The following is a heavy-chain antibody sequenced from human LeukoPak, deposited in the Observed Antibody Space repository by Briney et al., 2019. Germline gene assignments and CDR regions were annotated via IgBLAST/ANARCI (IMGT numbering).Heavy chain of an antibody. Sequence: PGGSLRLSCAASGFTFSNYAMSWVRQAPGRGLEWVSAISDSGGSTYYADSVKGRFTISRDNSKNTLHLQMNSLRAEDTAIYYCAQDGAYARYFQHWGQGTLVTVSS. CDR2: ISDSGGST. J-gene: IGHJ1*01. CDR1: GFTFSNYA. V-gene: IGHV3-23*01. CDR3: AQDGAYARYFQH. D-gene: IGHD1-26*01.